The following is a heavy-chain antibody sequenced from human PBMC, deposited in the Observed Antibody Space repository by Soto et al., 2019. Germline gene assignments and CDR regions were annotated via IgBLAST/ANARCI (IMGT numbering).Heavy chain of an antibody. D-gene: IGHD5-18*01. J-gene: IGHJ6*02. Sequence: ATLSLTRAVFGGSLSDHSWTWVRQSPGKELDWVGESHPSGRTDSSASLKSRVTLSLDTSTSQFSLQVPSVTAAATGVYYCARCKSSGYKFGPRHFISSGMAVWAPGPTVTVS. CDR3: ARCKSSGYKFGPRHFISSGMAV. V-gene: IGHV4-34*01. CDR2: SHPSGRT. CDR1: GGSLSDHS.